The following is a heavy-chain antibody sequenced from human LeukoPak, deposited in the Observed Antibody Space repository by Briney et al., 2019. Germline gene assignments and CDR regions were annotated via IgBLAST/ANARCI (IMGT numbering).Heavy chain of an antibody. CDR2: IPSDGTHT. Sequence: GGSLRLSYAASGFTFSTYLMHWVRQAPGKGLEWVAVIPSDGTHTFYAESVKGRFTISRDNSKNTLYLQMNSLRAEDTAVYFCARERQDTVLHSGAFDIWGQGTMVTVSS. J-gene: IGHJ3*02. CDR1: GFTFSTYL. CDR3: ARERQDTVLHSGAFDI. V-gene: IGHV3-30-3*01. D-gene: IGHD2-21*01.